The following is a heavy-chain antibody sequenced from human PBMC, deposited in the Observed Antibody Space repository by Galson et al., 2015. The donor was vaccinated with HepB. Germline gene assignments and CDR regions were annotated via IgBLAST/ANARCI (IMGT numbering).Heavy chain of an antibody. V-gene: IGHV3-66*01. Sequence: SLRLSCAASGFTVSSNYMSWVRQAPGKGLEWVSVIYSGGSTYYADSVKGRFTISRDNSKNTLYLQMYSLRAEDTAVYYCARVGLRNWFDPWGQGTLVTVSS. D-gene: IGHD4-17*01. CDR3: ARVGLRNWFDP. J-gene: IGHJ5*02. CDR1: GFTVSSNY. CDR2: IYSGGST.